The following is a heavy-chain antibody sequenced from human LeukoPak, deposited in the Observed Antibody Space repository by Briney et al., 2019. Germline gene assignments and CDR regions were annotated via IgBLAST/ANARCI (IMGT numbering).Heavy chain of an antibody. V-gene: IGHV1-2*02. Sequence: ASVKVSCKASGYTFTAYYLHWVRQAPGQGLEWMGWVNPRSGDTNYTQNFEGRVAMTRDTSISTAYLELSGLRSDDTAVYYCARENCYGSHGFFDPWGQGTLVAVSS. J-gene: IGHJ5*02. CDR2: VNPRSGDT. CDR1: GYTFTAYY. CDR3: ARENCYGSHGFFDP. D-gene: IGHD2-2*01.